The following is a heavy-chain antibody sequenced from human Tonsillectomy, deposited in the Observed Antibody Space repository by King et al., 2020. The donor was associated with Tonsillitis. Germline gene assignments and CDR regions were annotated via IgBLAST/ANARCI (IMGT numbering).Heavy chain of an antibody. CDR1: GGSISSGKYY. CDR3: ARDVPASGTKFDP. CDR2: IYSSGST. Sequence: LQLQESGPGLVRPSQTLSLTCTVSGGSISSGKYYWSWIRQPAGKGLEWIGRIYSSGSTDYNPSLKSRITMSVDTSKNLFSLRLTSVTAADTAVYYCARDVPASGTKFDPWGQGTLVTVSS. J-gene: IGHJ5*02. D-gene: IGHD2-8*01. V-gene: IGHV4-61*02.